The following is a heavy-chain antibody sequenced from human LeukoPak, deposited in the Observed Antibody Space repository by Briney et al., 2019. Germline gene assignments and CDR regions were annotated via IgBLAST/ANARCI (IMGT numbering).Heavy chain of an antibody. CDR2: INTGTDNT. V-gene: IGHV1-3*04. D-gene: IGHD2-15*01. J-gene: IGHJ6*02. CDR3: ARDRVGYNYYYGMDV. CDR1: GYTFTNYA. Sequence: ASVKVSCKASGYTFTNYAIHWVRQAPGQRLEWMGWINTGTDNTKYSQKFQGRVTITKDTSASTAYMELSSLRSEDTAVYYCARDRVGYNYYYGMDVWGQGTTVTVSS.